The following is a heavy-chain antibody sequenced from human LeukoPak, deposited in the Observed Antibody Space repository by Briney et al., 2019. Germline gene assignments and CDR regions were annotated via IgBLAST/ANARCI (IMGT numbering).Heavy chain of an antibody. CDR1: GFTFDTYG. J-gene: IGHJ4*02. CDR2: ISYDGNNE. V-gene: IGHV3-30*03. Sequence: RRSLRLSCAASGFTFDTYGMHWVRQAPGKGLEWVAVISYDGNNENYVDSVKGRFTISRDNSKNTLYLQMNSLRAEDTAVYYCATRSIYYYYFDYWGQGTLVTVSS. D-gene: IGHD3-22*01. CDR3: ATRSIYYYYFDY.